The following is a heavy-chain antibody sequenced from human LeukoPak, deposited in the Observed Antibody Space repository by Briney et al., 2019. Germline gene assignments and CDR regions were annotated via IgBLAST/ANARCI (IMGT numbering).Heavy chain of an antibody. Sequence: ASVKVSCKASGYTFTSYDINWVRQATGQGLEWMGWMNPNSGNTGYAQKFQGRVTITRNTSISTAYMELSSLRSEDTAVYYCAGGSMLAARRGGWFDPWGQGTLVTVSS. J-gene: IGHJ5*02. CDR2: MNPNSGNT. D-gene: IGHD6-6*01. CDR3: AGGSMLAARRGGWFDP. V-gene: IGHV1-8*03. CDR1: GYTFTSYD.